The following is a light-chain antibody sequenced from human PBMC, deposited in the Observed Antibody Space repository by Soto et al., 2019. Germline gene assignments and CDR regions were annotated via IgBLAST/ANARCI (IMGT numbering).Light chain of an antibody. Sequence: QSALTQPASVSGSPGQSITISCTGTSSDVGGYNHVSWYQKHPGKAPKLLIYGNSNRPSGVPDRFSGSKSGTTASLAITGLQAEDEADYYCQSYDSSLSGSVFGGGTKLTVL. J-gene: IGLJ3*02. V-gene: IGLV2-14*01. CDR3: QSYDSSLSGSV. CDR1: SSDVGGYNH. CDR2: GNS.